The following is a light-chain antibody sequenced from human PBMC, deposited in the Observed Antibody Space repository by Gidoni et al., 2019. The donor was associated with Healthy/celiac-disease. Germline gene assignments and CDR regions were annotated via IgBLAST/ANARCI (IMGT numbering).Light chain of an antibody. CDR2: DAS. J-gene: IGKJ4*01. CDR1: QDISNY. Sequence: DIQMTQSPSSLSASVGDRVTITCQASQDISNYLNWYQQKPGKAPKLLIYDASNLETGVPSRFSGSGSVTDFTFTISSLQPEDIATYYCQQYDNLPLTFXGXTKVEIK. CDR3: QQYDNLPLT. V-gene: IGKV1-33*01.